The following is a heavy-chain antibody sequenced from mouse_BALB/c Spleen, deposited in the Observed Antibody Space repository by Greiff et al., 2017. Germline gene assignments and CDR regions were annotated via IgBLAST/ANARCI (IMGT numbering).Heavy chain of an antibody. Sequence: QVQLKQSGAELVRPGTSVKVSCKASGYAFTNYLIEWVKQRPGQGLEWIGVINPGSGGTNYNEKFKGKATLTADKSSSTAYMQLSSLTSDDSAVYFCARSGDYGSSYDFDYWGQGTTLTVSS. J-gene: IGHJ2*01. CDR1: GYAFTNYL. CDR2: INPGSGGT. CDR3: ARSGDYGSSYDFDY. V-gene: IGHV1-54*01. D-gene: IGHD1-1*01.